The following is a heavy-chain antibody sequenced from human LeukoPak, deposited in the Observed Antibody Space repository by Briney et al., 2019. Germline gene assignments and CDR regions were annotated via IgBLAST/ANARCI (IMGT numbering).Heavy chain of an antibody. CDR3: AKAQVGAILHAFDI. D-gene: IGHD1-26*01. V-gene: IGHV3-23*01. Sequence: GGSLRLSCAASGFTFSSCAMNWVRQAPGKGLEWVSAITGSGGSTYYADSVKGRFTISRDNSKNTLYLQMNSLRAEDTAVYYCAKAQVGAILHAFDIWGQGTMVTVSS. CDR1: GFTFSSCA. CDR2: ITGSGGST. J-gene: IGHJ3*02.